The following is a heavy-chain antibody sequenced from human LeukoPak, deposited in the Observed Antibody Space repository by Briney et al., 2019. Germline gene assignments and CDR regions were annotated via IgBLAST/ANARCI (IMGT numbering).Heavy chain of an antibody. CDR1: GGSVSSGSHY. D-gene: IGHD1-1*01. J-gene: IGHJ4*02. V-gene: IGHV4-61*01. CDR2: IYYSGSA. CDR3: AREYNWNVLDY. Sequence: SETLSLTCTVSGGSVSSGSHYWGWIRQPPGKGLEYIGYIYYSGSASYNPSLKSRVTISVDTSNNQFSLKLSSVTAADTAVYYCAREYNWNVLDYWGQGTLVTVSS.